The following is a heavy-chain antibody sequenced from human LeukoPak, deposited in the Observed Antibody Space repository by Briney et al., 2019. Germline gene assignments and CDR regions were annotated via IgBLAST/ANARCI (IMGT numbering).Heavy chain of an antibody. CDR1: GYTFTGYY. V-gene: IGHV1-2*02. J-gene: IGHJ5*02. CDR2: INPNSGGT. CDR3: ARSYSGSYFNWFDP. D-gene: IGHD1-26*01. Sequence: GASVKVSCKASGYTFTGYYMHWVRQAPGQGLEWMGWINPNSGGTNYAQKFQGRVTMTRDTSISTAYMELSRLRSDDTAVYYCARSYSGSYFNWFDPWGQGTLVTVFS.